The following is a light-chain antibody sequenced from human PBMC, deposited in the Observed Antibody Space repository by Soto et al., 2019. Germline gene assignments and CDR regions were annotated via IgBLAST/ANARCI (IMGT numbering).Light chain of an antibody. Sequence: SYELTQPPSVSVSPGQTARITCSGDALPKQYAYWYHQKPGQAPVLVIYKDNERPSGIPERFSGSSSGRTVTLTISGVQAEDEGDYYCQSADSSGTVVFGGGTKVTVL. CDR3: QSADSSGTVV. V-gene: IGLV3-25*03. CDR1: ALPKQY. J-gene: IGLJ2*01. CDR2: KDN.